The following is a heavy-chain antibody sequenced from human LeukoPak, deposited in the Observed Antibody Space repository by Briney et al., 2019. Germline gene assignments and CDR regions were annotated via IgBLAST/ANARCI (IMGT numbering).Heavy chain of an antibody. CDR3: ARLREDSYDYYGMDV. V-gene: IGHV4-59*08. J-gene: IGHJ6*02. D-gene: IGHD2-15*01. CDR2: IYYSGST. Sequence: SGTLSLTCTVSGGSISNYYWSWIRQPPGKGLEWIGYIYYSGSTNYNPSLKSRVTISVDTSQRQFSLKLSSVTAADTAVYYCARLREDSYDYYGMDVWGQGTTVTVSS. CDR1: GGSISNYY.